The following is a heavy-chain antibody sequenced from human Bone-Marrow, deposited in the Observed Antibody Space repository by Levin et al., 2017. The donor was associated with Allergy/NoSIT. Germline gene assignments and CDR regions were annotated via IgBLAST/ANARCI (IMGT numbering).Heavy chain of an antibody. Sequence: GGSLRLSCAASGFTFSSYSMNWVRQAPGKGLEWVSSISSSSSYIYYADSVKGRFTISRDNAKNSLYLQMNSLRAEDTAVYYCARVPTAIYTAMVYWGQGTLVTVSS. CDR3: ARVPTAIYTAMVY. D-gene: IGHD5-18*01. J-gene: IGHJ4*02. V-gene: IGHV3-21*01. CDR1: GFTFSSYS. CDR2: ISSSSSYI.